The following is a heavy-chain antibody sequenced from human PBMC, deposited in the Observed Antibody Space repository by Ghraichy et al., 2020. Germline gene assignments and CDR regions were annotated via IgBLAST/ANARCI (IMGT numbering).Heavy chain of an antibody. CDR2: IYLGGSI. CDR1: GASISSHY. D-gene: IGHD3-22*01. CDR3: ARFYYDNSGLNIDY. Sequence: RSLTCSVSGASISSHYWTWIRQPPGKGLEWIAYIYLGGSINYNPSLKSRVTISVDTSKNQFSLRLSSVTAADTAVYYCARFYYDNSGLNIDYWGQGTLVTVSS. J-gene: IGHJ4*02. V-gene: IGHV4-59*08.